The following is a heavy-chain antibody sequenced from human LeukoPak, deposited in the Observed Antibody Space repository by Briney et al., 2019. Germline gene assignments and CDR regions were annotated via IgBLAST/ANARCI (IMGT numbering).Heavy chain of an antibody. CDR3: ARVRSDILTASAFDI. D-gene: IGHD3-9*01. V-gene: IGHV1-18*01. CDR2: ISAYNGNT. J-gene: IGHJ3*02. CDR1: GYTFTSYG. Sequence: ASVKVSCKASGYTFTSYGISWVRQAPGQGLEWMGWISAYNGNTNYAQKLQGRVTMTTDTSTSTAYMELRSLRSDDTAVYYCARVRSDILTASAFDIWGQGTMVTVSS.